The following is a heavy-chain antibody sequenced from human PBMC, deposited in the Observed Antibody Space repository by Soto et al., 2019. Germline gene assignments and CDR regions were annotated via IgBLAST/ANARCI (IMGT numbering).Heavy chain of an antibody. D-gene: IGHD1-7*01. Sequence: ASVKVSCKASGYTFTGQYMHWVRQAPGQGLEWMGWINPNSGDTNYAQKSQGRVNMTRDTSIGAAYMELSSLRSNDTAIYYCAGESSGITVYGLDVWGQGTTVTVSS. CDR1: GYTFTGQY. CDR3: AGESSGITVYGLDV. J-gene: IGHJ6*02. CDR2: INPNSGDT. V-gene: IGHV1-2*02.